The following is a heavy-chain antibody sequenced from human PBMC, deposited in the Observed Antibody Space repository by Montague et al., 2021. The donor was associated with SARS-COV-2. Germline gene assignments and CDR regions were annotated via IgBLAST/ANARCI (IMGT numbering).Heavy chain of an antibody. CDR3: ARRRLREDYFDF. CDR2: VYYSGYT. D-gene: IGHD4-17*01. J-gene: IGHJ4*02. Sequence: SETLSLTCTVYGDSVSSGDHYWGWISQPPGKGLEWLGIVYYSGYTYYNPSVKGRVTISIDASKNQFSLKLNSLTATDTAIYHCARRRLREDYFDFWGQGTLLTVSS. CDR1: GDSVSSGDHY. V-gene: IGHV4-39*01.